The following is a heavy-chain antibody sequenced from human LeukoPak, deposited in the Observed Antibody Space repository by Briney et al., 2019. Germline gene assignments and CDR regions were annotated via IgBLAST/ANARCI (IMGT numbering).Heavy chain of an antibody. V-gene: IGHV3-48*03. J-gene: IGHJ4*02. CDR3: AKDLGYCGVGSCTTIDY. CDR1: GFTFSSYE. Sequence: GGSLRLACAASGFTFSSYEMNWVRQAPGKGLEWGSYISSSGSTIYYADSVKGRFTISRDNAKNSLYLQMNSLRAEDTAVYYCAKDLGYCGVGSCTTIDYWGQGTLVTVSS. CDR2: ISSSGSTI. D-gene: IGHD2-15*01.